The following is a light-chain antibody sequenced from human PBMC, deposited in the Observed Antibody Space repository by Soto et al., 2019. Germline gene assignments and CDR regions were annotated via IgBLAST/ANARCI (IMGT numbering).Light chain of an antibody. J-gene: IGKJ4*01. Sequence: EIVLTQSPGTLSLSPGERATLSCRASQSVNSNYLGWYQQKYGQAPRLLIFGASNRATGIPDRFSGSGSGTDFTLSISRREPEDFAVYYWQQYGSSPLSFGGGTKVEIK. CDR2: GAS. V-gene: IGKV3-20*01. CDR3: QQYGSSPLS. CDR1: QSVNSNY.